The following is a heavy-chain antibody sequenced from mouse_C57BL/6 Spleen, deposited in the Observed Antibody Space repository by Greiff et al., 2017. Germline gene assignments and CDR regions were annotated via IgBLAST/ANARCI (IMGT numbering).Heavy chain of an antibody. J-gene: IGHJ1*03. D-gene: IGHD2-4*01. CDR3: ARNDYDYDGWYFDV. CDR1: GFSLTSYG. V-gene: IGHV2-2*01. Sequence: QVQLQQSGPGLVQPSQSLSITCTVSGFSLTSYGVHWVRQSPGKGLEWLGVIWSGGSTDYNAAFISRLSISKDNSKSQVFFKMNSLQADDTAIYYCARNDYDYDGWYFDVWGTGTTVTVSS. CDR2: IWSGGST.